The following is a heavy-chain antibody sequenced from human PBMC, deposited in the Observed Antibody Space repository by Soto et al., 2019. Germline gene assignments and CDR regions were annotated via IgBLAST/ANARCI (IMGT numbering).Heavy chain of an antibody. D-gene: IGHD1-26*01. V-gene: IGHV1-8*01. CDR3: TRSRNNLATKEI. J-gene: IGHJ3*02. CDR1: GYMFTSYD. Sequence: ASVNVSCKASGYMFTSYDLNWVRQASGQGLEWMGWTNPNTGDTGYAQKFQGRVTMTMDASISTAYLEVSSLRSEDTAVYYCTRSRNNLATKEIWGEGTMVTGSS. CDR2: TNPNTGDT.